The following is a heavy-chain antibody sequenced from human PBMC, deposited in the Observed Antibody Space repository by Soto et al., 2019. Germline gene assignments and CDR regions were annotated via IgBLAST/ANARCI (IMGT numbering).Heavy chain of an antibody. Sequence: GGSLRLSCAASGFTVSSNYMSWVSQAPGKGLEWVSVIYSGGSTYYADSMKGRFTISRDNSKNTLYLQMNSLRAEDTAVYYCARDNSSGWFDYYYYGMDVWGQGTTVTVSS. CDR1: GFTVSSNY. D-gene: IGHD6-19*01. CDR3: ARDNSSGWFDYYYYGMDV. V-gene: IGHV3-66*01. J-gene: IGHJ6*02. CDR2: IYSGGST.